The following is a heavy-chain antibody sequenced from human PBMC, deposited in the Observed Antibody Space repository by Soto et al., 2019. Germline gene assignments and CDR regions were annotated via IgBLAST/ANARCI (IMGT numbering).Heavy chain of an antibody. CDR2: INPNSGGT. D-gene: IGHD2-21*01. V-gene: IGHV1-2*02. CDR1: GYTFTGYY. Sequence: ASVKVSCKASGYTFTGYYMHWVRQAPGQGLEWMGWINPNSGGTNYAQKFQGRVTMTRDTSISTAYMKLSRLRSDDTAVYYCARVIGAARGDFEYGGQGTLVTLPP. CDR3: ARVIGAARGDFEY. J-gene: IGHJ4*02.